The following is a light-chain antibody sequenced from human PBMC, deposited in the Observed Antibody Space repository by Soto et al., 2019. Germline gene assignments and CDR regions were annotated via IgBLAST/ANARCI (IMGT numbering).Light chain of an antibody. CDR1: QSVSSNY. J-gene: IGKJ2*01. CDR3: QQYGSSPPYT. CDR2: GAS. V-gene: IGKV3-20*01. Sequence: EIVLTQSPGTLSLSPGERATLSCRASQSVSSNYLAWYKQKPGQAPRLLIYGASSRATGIPDRFSGSGSGTDFTLTISRLEPEDCAVYYCQQYGSSPPYTFGQGTKLEIK.